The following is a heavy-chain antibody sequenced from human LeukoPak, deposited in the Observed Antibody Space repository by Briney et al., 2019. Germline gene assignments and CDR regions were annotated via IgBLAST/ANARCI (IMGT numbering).Heavy chain of an antibody. CDR2: IKQDGSQR. Sequence: GGSLRLSCADSGFTFSSYGMHWVRQAPGKGPEWVANIKQDGSQRYYVDSVRGRFTISRDNAKNSLFLQMNGLRAEDTAVYYCARRGGSSSRRSPIDYWGQGTLVTVSS. CDR1: GFTFSSYG. J-gene: IGHJ4*02. D-gene: IGHD6-6*01. V-gene: IGHV3-7*01. CDR3: ARRGGSSSRRSPIDY.